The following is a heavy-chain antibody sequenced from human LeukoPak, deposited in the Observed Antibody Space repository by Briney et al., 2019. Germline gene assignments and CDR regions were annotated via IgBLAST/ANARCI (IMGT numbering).Heavy chain of an antibody. V-gene: IGHV1-18*01. J-gene: IGHJ5*02. D-gene: IGHD3-10*01. Sequence: VASVKVSCKASGYTYTSYGISWVRQAPGQGLEWMGWISAYNGNTNYAQKLQGRVTMTTDTSTSTAYMELRSLRSDDTAVYYCARATLSGELPMGFDPWGQGTLVTVSS. CDR1: GYTYTSYG. CDR3: ARATLSGELPMGFDP. CDR2: ISAYNGNT.